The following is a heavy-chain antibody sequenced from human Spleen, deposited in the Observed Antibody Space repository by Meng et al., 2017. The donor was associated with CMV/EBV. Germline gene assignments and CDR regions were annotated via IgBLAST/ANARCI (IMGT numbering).Heavy chain of an antibody. J-gene: IGHJ6*02. Sequence: GESLKISCAASGFTFSSYSIHWVRQAPGKGLEWVAIISYDGSNKFYSDSVKGRFTISRDNSKSTLYLQMNSLRTEDTAVYYCAKSEDIEVVRYPGMDVWGQGTTVTVSS. CDR1: GFTFSSYS. D-gene: IGHD2-2*01. CDR3: AKSEDIEVVRYPGMDV. CDR2: ISYDGSNK. V-gene: IGHV3-30-3*01.